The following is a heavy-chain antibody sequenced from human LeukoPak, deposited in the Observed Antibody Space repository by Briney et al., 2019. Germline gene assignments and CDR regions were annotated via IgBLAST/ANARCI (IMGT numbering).Heavy chain of an antibody. V-gene: IGHV4-59*01. J-gene: IGHJ6*02. D-gene: IGHD2/OR15-2a*01. CDR2: IYDSGST. Sequence: TSETLSLTCTVSGGSISSYYWTWIRQPPGKGLEWIGDIYDSGSTRYNTSLESRVTISVDTSKNQFSLKLSSVTAADTAVYYCAKGDSTNFYYGDVWGQGTTVTVSS. CDR1: GGSISSYY. CDR3: AKGDSTNFYYGDV.